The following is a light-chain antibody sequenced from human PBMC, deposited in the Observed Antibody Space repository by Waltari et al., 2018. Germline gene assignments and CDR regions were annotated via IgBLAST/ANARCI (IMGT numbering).Light chain of an antibody. CDR1: SGSRSPTSD. V-gene: IGLV8-61*01. CDR2: KAN. J-gene: IGLJ3*02. CDR3: ALYMGSGIWV. Sequence: QTVVTQEPSLSVSPGGTVTLHWAFSSGSRSPTSDATWYQQTPGQAPRTLVYKANARSSGVPDRFSGSILGNTAALTITGAQADDESDYYCALYMGSGIWVFGGGTRLTVL.